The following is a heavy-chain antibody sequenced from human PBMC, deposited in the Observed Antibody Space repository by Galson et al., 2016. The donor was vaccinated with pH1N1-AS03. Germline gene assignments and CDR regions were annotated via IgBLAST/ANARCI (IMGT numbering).Heavy chain of an antibody. J-gene: IGHJ4*02. Sequence: QSGAEVKKPGESLKISCKTSGYIFTSYWVAWVRHMPGKGLEWMGIIYPGDSDTRYSPSFQGQVTISADRSINTAYLQWSSLMASDTAIYYCAREVRDGYNDHANYWGQGILGTVSS. CDR3: AREVRDGYNDHANY. D-gene: IGHD5-24*01. V-gene: IGHV5-51*01. CDR2: IYPGDSDT. CDR1: GYIFTSYW.